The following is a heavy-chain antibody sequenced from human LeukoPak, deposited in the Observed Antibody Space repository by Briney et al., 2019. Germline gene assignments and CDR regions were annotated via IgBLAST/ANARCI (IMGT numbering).Heavy chain of an antibody. D-gene: IGHD3-3*01. Sequence: PSQTLSLTCTVSGGSISSGSYYWSWIRQPAGKGLEWIGRIYTSGSTNYNPSLKSRVTISVDTSKNQFSLKLSSVTAADTAVYYCARVMMDTTDYDFWSGYLDYWGQGTLVTVSS. J-gene: IGHJ4*02. V-gene: IGHV4-61*02. CDR2: IYTSGST. CDR3: ARVMMDTTDYDFWSGYLDY. CDR1: GGSISSGSYY.